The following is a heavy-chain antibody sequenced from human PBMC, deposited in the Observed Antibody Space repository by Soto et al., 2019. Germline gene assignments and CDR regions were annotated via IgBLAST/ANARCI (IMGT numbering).Heavy chain of an antibody. V-gene: IGHV3-30-3*01. D-gene: IGHD4-17*01. Sequence: QVQLVESGGGVVQPGRSLRLSCAASGFTFSSYAMHWVRQAPGKGLEWVAVISYDGSNKYYADSVKGRFTISRDNSKNTLYLQMNSLRAEDTAVYYCARGIPDYGDYGVDYWGQGTLVTVSS. J-gene: IGHJ4*02. CDR2: ISYDGSNK. CDR1: GFTFSSYA. CDR3: ARGIPDYGDYGVDY.